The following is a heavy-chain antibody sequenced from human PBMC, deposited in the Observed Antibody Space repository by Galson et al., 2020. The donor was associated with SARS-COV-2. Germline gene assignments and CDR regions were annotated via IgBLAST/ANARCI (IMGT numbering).Heavy chain of an antibody. D-gene: IGHD1-1*01. CDR2: IGTAGDT. CDR1: GFTFSSSD. V-gene: IGHV3-13*04. Sequence: GGSLRLSCAASGFTFSSSDMPWVRQAPGNGLEWVSAIGTAGDTYYQGSVKGRFTISRENAKNSLYLEMNSLRAGDTAVYYCARGSSTGKTRDRDGDWFEPWGQGTLVTVSS. CDR3: ARGSSTGKTRDRDGDWFEP. J-gene: IGHJ5*02.